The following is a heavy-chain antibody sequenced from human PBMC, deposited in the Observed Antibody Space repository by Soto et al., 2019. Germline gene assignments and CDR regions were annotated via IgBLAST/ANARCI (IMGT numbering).Heavy chain of an antibody. CDR2: CRDKANSYTT. D-gene: IGHD3-10*01. CDR3: ARGVRMGTYPYYYHGMDV. J-gene: IGHJ6*02. Sequence: GGSLRLSCAASGFAFSDHYMDWVRQAPGKGLEWVGRCRDKANSYTTESAASVKGRFTISRDESKGSLYLHMSSLKTEDTAVYYCARGVRMGTYPYYYHGMDVWGQGTTVTVSS. CDR1: GFAFSDHY. V-gene: IGHV3-72*01.